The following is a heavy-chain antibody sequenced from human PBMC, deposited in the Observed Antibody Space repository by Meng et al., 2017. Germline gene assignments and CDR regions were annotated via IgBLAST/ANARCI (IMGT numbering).Heavy chain of an antibody. D-gene: IGHD5-12*01. CDR1: GFTFSSYA. CDR2: ISYDGGNK. J-gene: IGHJ4*02. V-gene: IGHV3-30*01. Sequence: GESLKISCAASGFTFSSYAMHWVRQAPGKGLEWVAVISYDGGNKYYADSVKGRFTISRDNSKNTLYLQMNSLRAEDTAVYYCAREYSGYDYFDYWGREPWSPSPQ. CDR3: AREYSGYDYFDY.